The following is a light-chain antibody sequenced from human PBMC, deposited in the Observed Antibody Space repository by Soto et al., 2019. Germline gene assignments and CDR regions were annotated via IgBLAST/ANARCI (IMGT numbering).Light chain of an antibody. CDR2: EVS. CDR1: SSDVGGYNY. Sequence: QSALTQLPSASGSPGQSVTISCTGTSSDVGGYNYVSWYQQHPGKAPKLMIYEVSKRPSGVPDRFSGSKSGNTASLTVSGLQAEDEADYYCSSYAGGNKGVFGGGTKLTVL. CDR3: SSYAGGNKGV. J-gene: IGLJ2*01. V-gene: IGLV2-8*01.